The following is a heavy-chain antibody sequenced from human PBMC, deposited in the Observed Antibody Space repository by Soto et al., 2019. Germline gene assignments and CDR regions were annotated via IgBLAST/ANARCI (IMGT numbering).Heavy chain of an antibody. D-gene: IGHD6-13*01. CDR2: IYHSGST. J-gene: IGHJ4*02. Sequence: QVQLQESGPGLVKPSGTLSLTCAVSGGSISSSNWWSWVRQPPGKRLEWIGEIYHSGSTNYNPSLKSRVTISVDKSKNQFSLKLRSVTAADTAVYYCARADMGGSSWPFDYWGQGTLVTVSS. CDR3: ARADMGGSSWPFDY. CDR1: GGSISSSNW. V-gene: IGHV4-4*02.